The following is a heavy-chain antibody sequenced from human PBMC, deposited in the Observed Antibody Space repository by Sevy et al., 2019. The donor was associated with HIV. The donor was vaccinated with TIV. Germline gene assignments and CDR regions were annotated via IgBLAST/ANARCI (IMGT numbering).Heavy chain of an antibody. D-gene: IGHD6-13*01. V-gene: IGHV1-2*06. CDR2: INPNSGGT. J-gene: IGHJ6*02. CDR1: GYTFTGYY. Sequence: ASVKVSCKASGYTFTGYYMHWVRQALGQGLEWMGRINPNSGGTNYAQKFQGRVTMTRDTSISTAYMELSRLRSDDTAVYYCARVPGSSWPNYYYYGMDVWGQGTTVTVSS. CDR3: ARVPGSSWPNYYYYGMDV.